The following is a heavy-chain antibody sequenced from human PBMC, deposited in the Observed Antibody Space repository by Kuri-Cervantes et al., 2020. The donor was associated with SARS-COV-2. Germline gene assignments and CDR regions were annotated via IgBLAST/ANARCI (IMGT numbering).Heavy chain of an antibody. CDR3: ARGGWDYGDSLGYFDY. J-gene: IGHJ4*02. V-gene: IGHV4-61*01. D-gene: IGHD4-17*01. CDR1: GGSVSSGSYY. CDR2: IYYSGST. Sequence: SETLSLTCTVSGGSVSSGSYYWSWIRQPPGKGLEWIGYIYYSGSTYYNPSLKSRVTISVDTSKNQFSLKLSSVTAADTAVYYCARGGWDYGDSLGYFDYWGQGTLVTVSS.